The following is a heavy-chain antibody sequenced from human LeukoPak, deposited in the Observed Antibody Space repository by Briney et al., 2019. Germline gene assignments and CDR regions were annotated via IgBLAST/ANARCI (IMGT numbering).Heavy chain of an antibody. J-gene: IGHJ6*03. CDR3: ATVSIAAADDEYYYYMDV. V-gene: IGHV1-24*01. CDR2: FDPEDGET. D-gene: IGHD6-13*01. Sequence: GASVKVSCKVSRYTLTELSMHWVRQAPGKGLEWMGGFDPEDGETIYAQKFQGRVTMTEDTSTDTAYMELSSLRSEDTAVYYCATVSIAAADDEYYYYMDVWGKGTTVTVSS. CDR1: RYTLTELS.